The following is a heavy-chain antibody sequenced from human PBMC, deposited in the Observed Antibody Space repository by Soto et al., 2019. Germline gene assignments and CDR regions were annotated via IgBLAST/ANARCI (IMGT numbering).Heavy chain of an antibody. CDR2: VGGGGENT. Sequence: PGGSLRLSCAASGFTFSSYAMSWVRQAPGKGLEWVATVGGGGENTFYADSVKGRFTISRDDSQNTLYLQMNSLRAEDTAVYYCARLRNGYCSGGSCYSLPAWYFDFWGRGTRVTVSS. V-gene: IGHV3-23*01. CDR3: ARLRNGYCSGGSCYSLPAWYFDF. J-gene: IGHJ2*01. D-gene: IGHD2-15*01. CDR1: GFTFSSYA.